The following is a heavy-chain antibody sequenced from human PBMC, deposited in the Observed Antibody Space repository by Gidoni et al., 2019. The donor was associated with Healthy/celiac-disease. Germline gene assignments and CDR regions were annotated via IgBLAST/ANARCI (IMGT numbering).Heavy chain of an antibody. CDR2: IYYSGST. Sequence: QLQLQESGPGLVKPSETLSLTCTVSGGSISSSSYYWGWIRQPPGKGLEWIGSIYYSGSTYYNPSLKSRVTISVDTSKNQFSLKLSSVTAADTAVYYCARESLSTVTTDFDYWGQGTLVTVSS. V-gene: IGHV4-39*01. D-gene: IGHD4-17*01. CDR3: ARESLSTVTTDFDY. CDR1: GGSISSSSYY. J-gene: IGHJ4*02.